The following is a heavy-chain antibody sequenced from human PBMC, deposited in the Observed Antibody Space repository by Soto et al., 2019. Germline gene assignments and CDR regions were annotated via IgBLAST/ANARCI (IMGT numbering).Heavy chain of an antibody. CDR1: GFTFSSYG. CDR2: ISYDGSNK. CDR3: AKDKGPYGTNWFDP. Sequence: GGSLRLSCAASGFTFSSYGMHWVRQAPGKGLEWVAVISYDGSNKYYADSVKGRFTISRDNSKNTLYLQMNSLRAEDTAVYYGAKDKGPYGTNWFDPWGQGTLVTVSS. V-gene: IGHV3-30*18. J-gene: IGHJ5*02. D-gene: IGHD1-1*01.